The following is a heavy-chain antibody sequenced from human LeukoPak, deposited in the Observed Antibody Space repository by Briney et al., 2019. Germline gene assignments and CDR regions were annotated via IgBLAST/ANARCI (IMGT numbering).Heavy chain of an antibody. CDR2: IRSKANSYAT. V-gene: IGHV3-73*01. D-gene: IGHD4-17*01. Sequence: GGSLRLSCAASGFTFSGSAMHWVRQASGKGLEWVGRIRSKANSYATAYAASVKGRFTISRDDSKNTAYLQMNSLKTEDTAVYYCTRDLATVKRAFDIWGQGTMGTVSS. J-gene: IGHJ3*02. CDR1: GFTFSGSA. CDR3: TRDLATVKRAFDI.